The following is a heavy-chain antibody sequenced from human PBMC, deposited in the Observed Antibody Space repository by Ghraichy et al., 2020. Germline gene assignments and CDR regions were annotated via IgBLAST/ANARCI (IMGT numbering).Heavy chain of an antibody. V-gene: IGHV4-34*01. J-gene: IGHJ5*02. CDR1: GGSFSGYY. Sequence: SETLSLTCAVYGGSFSGYYWSWIRQPPGKGLEWIGEINHSGSTNYNPSLKSRVTISVDTSKNQFSLKLSSVTAADTAVYYGAGGPSLYYDFWGGYPRSINWFDPWGQGTRVTVSS. CDR2: INHSGST. CDR3: AGGPSLYYDFWGGYPRSINWFDP. D-gene: IGHD3-3*01.